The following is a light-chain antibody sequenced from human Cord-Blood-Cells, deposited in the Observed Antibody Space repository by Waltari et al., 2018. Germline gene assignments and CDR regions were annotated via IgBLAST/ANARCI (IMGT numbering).Light chain of an antibody. CDR1: SSDVGSYNL. V-gene: IGLV2-23*03. Sequence: QSALTQPASVSGSPGQSITLSCTGTSSDVGSYNLVSWYQQHPGKAPKLMIYEGSKRPSGVSNRFSGSKSGNTASLTISGLQVEDEADYYCCSYAGSSTFVVFGGGTKLTVL. J-gene: IGLJ2*01. CDR3: CSYAGSSTFVV. CDR2: EGS.